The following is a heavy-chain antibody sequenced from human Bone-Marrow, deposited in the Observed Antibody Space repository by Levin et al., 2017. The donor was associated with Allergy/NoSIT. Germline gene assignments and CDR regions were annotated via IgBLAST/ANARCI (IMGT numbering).Heavy chain of an antibody. J-gene: IGHJ6*02. V-gene: IGHV3-74*01. D-gene: IGHD3-9*01. CDR3: ASTLYDILSGLYGLDV. CDR2: IDDGGTNT. Sequence: LSLTCAASGFTFRTFWMHWVRQVPGKGLVWVSSIDDGGTNTKYADSVKGRFTILRDNAKNTVYLEMNSLRVGDTAVYYCASTLYDILSGLYGLDVWGQGTTVIVSS. CDR1: GFTFRTFW.